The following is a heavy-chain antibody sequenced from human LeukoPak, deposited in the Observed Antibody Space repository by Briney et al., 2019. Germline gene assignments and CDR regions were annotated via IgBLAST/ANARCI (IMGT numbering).Heavy chain of an antibody. CDR1: GGSISSGGYY. CDR2: IYYSGST. D-gene: IGHD3-10*01. J-gene: IGHJ6*02. CDR3: ARRPVITMVRGVIFRGMDV. V-gene: IGHV4-31*03. Sequence: SETLSLTRTVSGGSISSGGYYWSWIRQHPGKGLEWIGYIYYSGSTYYNPSLKSRVTISVDTSKNQFSLKLSSVTAADTAVYYCARRPVITMVRGVIFRGMDVWGQGTTVTVSS.